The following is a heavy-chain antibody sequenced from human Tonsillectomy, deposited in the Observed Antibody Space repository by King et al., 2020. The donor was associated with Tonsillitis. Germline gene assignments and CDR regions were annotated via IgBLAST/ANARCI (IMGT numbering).Heavy chain of an antibody. J-gene: IGHJ6*02. CDR2: IFSNDEK. V-gene: IGHV2-26*01. CDR1: GFSLSNARMG. CDR3: PRIATLVTPGDYYSRMDV. D-gene: IGHD4-23*01. Sequence: VTLKESGPVLVKPTETLTLICTVSGFSLSNARMGVSWIRQPPGKALEWLAHIFSNDEKSYSTSLKSRLTISKDTSKSQVVLTMTNMDPVDTATYYCPRIATLVTPGDYYSRMDVRGQGTTVTGSS.